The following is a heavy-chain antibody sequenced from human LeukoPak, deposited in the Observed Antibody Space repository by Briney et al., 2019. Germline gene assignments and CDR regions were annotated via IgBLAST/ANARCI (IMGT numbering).Heavy chain of an antibody. J-gene: IGHJ3*02. CDR3: ARDYYYDSSGYYWGGAFDI. V-gene: IGHV3-30*04. D-gene: IGHD3-22*01. CDR2: ISYDGSKK. CDR1: GFTFSSFA. Sequence: GGSLRLSCAASGFTFSSFAMHSVRQAPGKGLEWVAIISYDGSKKYYGDSVKGRVTISRDNSKNTLDLQMNSLRAEDTAVYYCARDYYYDSSGYYWGGAFDIWGQGTMVTVSS.